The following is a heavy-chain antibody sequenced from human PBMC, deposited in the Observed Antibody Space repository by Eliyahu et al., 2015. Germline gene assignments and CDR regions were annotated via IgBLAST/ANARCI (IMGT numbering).Heavy chain of an antibody. D-gene: IGHD5-12*01. V-gene: IGHV4-59*01. J-gene: IGHJ4*02. CDR3: ARGGYTGYDLGY. CDR1: GGSIIDYY. CDR2: VYNTETT. Sequence: QVQLQESGPGLVKPSETLSLTCTVSGGSIIDYYWTWIRQPPGKGLXWIGYVYNTETTNYDPSLKSRVSISVDLSKNQFSLQLSSVTAADTAVYYCARGGYTGYDLGYWGQGTLVTVSS.